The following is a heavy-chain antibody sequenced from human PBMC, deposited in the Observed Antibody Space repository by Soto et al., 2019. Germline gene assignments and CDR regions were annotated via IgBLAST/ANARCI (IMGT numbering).Heavy chain of an antibody. CDR2: IYPGDSDT. CDR1: GYSFTSYW. J-gene: IGHJ6*02. Sequence: GESLKISCKGSGYSFTSYWIGWVRQMPGKGLEWMGIIYPGDSDTRYSPSFQGQVTISADKSTSTAYLQWSSLKASDTAMYYCASSVAAAGTDYYYYGMDVWGQGTTVTVSS. CDR3: ASSVAAAGTDYYYYGMDV. D-gene: IGHD6-13*01. V-gene: IGHV5-51*01.